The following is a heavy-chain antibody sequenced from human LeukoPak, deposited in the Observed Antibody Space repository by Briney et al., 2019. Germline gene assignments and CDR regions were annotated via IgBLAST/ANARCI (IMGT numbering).Heavy chain of an antibody. D-gene: IGHD2-2*02. J-gene: IGHJ6*03. V-gene: IGHV4-4*07. CDR3: ARVAYLTTDLLTPEDIVVVPAAIPPRSHYYYYYMDV. CDR1: GVSIDTYY. CDR2: IFASGSG. Sequence: PSETLSLTCSVSGVSIDTYYWSWIRQPAGKGLEWIGRIFASGSGNYNPSLRGRVTMSVDTSRNQFSLQLTSVTAANTAVYYCARVAYLTTDLLTPEDIVVVPAAIPPRSHYYYYYMDVWGKGTTVTVSS.